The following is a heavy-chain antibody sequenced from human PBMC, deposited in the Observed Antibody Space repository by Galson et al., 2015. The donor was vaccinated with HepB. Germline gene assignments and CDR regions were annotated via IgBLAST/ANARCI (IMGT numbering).Heavy chain of an antibody. CDR1: AFTFSIHS. CDR2: ISSSSSYI. Sequence: SLRLSCAAYAFTFSIHSMHWVPQAPGKGLEWVSSISSSSSYIYYADSVKGRFTISRGNAKNSLYLQMNSLRAEDTAVYYCAREDRWGYGADSDVWGQGTTVTVSS. D-gene: IGHD5-18*01. V-gene: IGHV3-21*01. CDR3: AREDRWGYGADSDV. J-gene: IGHJ6*02.